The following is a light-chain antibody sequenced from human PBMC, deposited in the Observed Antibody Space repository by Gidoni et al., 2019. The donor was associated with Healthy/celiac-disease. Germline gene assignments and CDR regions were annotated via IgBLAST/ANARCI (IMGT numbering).Light chain of an antibody. V-gene: IGKV1-5*01. CDR2: DAS. Sequence: DIQMTQSPSTLSASVGDRVTITCRASKSISSWLAWYQQKPGKAPKLLLYDASSLESGVPSRFSGSGSGTEFTLTISSLQPDDFATYYCQQYNSYSPWTFGQGTKVEIK. CDR3: QQYNSYSPWT. J-gene: IGKJ1*01. CDR1: KSISSW.